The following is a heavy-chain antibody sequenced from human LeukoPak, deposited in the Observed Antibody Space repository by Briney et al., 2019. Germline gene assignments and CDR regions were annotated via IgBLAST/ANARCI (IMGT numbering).Heavy chain of an antibody. J-gene: IGHJ4*02. CDR3: ARGKQLALDY. D-gene: IGHD6-13*01. CDR2: ISYDGSNK. V-gene: IGHV3-30*04. CDR1: GFTFGSYA. Sequence: PGRSLRLSCAASGFTFGSYAMHWVRQAPGKGLEWVAVISYDGSNKYYADSVKGRFTISRDNSKNTLYLQMNSLRAEDTAVYYCARGKQLALDYWGQGTLVTVST.